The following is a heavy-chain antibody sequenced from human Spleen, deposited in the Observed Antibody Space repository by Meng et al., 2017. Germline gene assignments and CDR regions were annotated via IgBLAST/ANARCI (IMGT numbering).Heavy chain of an antibody. CDR1: GFTLTSYG. V-gene: IGHV1-18*01. D-gene: IGHD3-3*01. J-gene: IGHJ5*02. Sequence: ASVKVSCKASGFTLTSYGFSWVRQAPGQGFEWMGWISDYNGNTNYAQNFQGRVTMATDTSTSTVYMALRSLKSDDTAVYYCVVGGRYLELWWFDPWGQGTLVTVSS. CDR3: VVGGRYLELWWFDP. CDR2: ISDYNGNT.